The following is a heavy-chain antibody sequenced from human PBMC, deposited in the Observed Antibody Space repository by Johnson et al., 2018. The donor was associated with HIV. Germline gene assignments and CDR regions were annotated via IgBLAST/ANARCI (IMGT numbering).Heavy chain of an antibody. CDR1: GFTFSSYA. Sequence: QVLLVESGGGVVQPGRSLRLSCAASGFTFSSYAMHWVRQAPGKGLEWVAVISYDGSNKYYADSVKGRFTISRDNSKNTLYLQMNSLRAEDTAVYYCARDILVGGPPQVDAFDIWGQGTMVTVSS. CDR3: ARDILVGGPPQVDAFDI. J-gene: IGHJ3*02. V-gene: IGHV3-30*04. D-gene: IGHD3-10*01. CDR2: ISYDGSNK.